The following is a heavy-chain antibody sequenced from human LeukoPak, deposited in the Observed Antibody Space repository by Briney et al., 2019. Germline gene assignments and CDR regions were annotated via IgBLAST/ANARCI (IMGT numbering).Heavy chain of an antibody. V-gene: IGHV5-51*01. CDR2: IYPDESDS. CDR1: GYNFSNYW. D-gene: IGHD2-2*01. CDR3: ARQRTVIPAAPSDY. Sequence: RGESLKISCQGSGYNFSNYWILWVRQMPGKGLEWLGIIYPDESDSRYSPSFRGQVTMSVDQSVTTAYLYWRSLKASDSAIYYCARQRTVIPAAPSDYWGQGTLVTVAS. J-gene: IGHJ4*02.